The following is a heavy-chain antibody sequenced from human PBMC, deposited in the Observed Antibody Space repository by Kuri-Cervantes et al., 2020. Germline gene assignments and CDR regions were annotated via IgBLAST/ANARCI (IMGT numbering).Heavy chain of an antibody. D-gene: IGHD6-19*01. CDR3: ARAPSIALAGIVYYYYGMDV. V-gene: IGHV3-7*01. CDR1: GFTFSSYW. Sequence: ETLSLTCAASGFTFSSYWMGWVRKAPGKGMEWVANIKQDGSEKYYVDSVKGRFTITRENAKNSLYLQTNSLSSGDTAVYYSARAPSIALAGIVYYYYGMDVWGQGTTVTVSS. CDR2: IKQDGSEK. J-gene: IGHJ6*02.